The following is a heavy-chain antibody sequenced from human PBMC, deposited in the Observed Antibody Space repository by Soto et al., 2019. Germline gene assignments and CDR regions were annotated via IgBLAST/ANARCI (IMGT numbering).Heavy chain of an antibody. Sequence: ASVKVSCKASGYTFTGYYMHWVRQAPGQGLEWMGWINPNSGGTNYAQKFQGRVTMTRDTSISTAYMELSRLRPDDTAVYYCARGPAVHSGMDVWGQGTTVTVSS. CDR2: INPNSGGT. V-gene: IGHV1-2*02. CDR1: GYTFTGYY. CDR3: ARGPAVHSGMDV. D-gene: IGHD1-1*01. J-gene: IGHJ6*02.